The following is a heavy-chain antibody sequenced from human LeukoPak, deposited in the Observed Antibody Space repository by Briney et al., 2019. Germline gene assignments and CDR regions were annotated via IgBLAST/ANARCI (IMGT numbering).Heavy chain of an antibody. CDR2: IYTGGST. V-gene: IGHV4-4*07. CDR1: GGSISSYY. J-gene: IGHJ2*01. Sequence: SETLSLTCTVSGGSISSYYWSWIRQPAGKGLGWMGRIYTGGSTNYKPSLKSGVTMSVDTSKHPFSLKLRPVTAAHTALYYCASNRGTSLWYFDLWGRGTLVTVSS. D-gene: IGHD2-2*01. CDR3: ASNRGTSLWYFDL.